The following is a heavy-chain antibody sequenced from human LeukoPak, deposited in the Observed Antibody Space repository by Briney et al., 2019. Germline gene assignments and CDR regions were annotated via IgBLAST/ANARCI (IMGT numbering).Heavy chain of an antibody. CDR1: GFTFSSYW. CDR2: IKQDGSEK. V-gene: IGHV3-7*01. J-gene: IGHJ6*03. Sequence: GGSLRLSCAASGFTFSSYWMSWVRQAPGKGLEWVANIKQDGSEKCYVDSVKGRFTISRDNAKNSLYLQMNSLRAEDTAVYYCARVSNYYYMDVWGKGTTVTVSS. CDR3: ARVSNYYYMDV.